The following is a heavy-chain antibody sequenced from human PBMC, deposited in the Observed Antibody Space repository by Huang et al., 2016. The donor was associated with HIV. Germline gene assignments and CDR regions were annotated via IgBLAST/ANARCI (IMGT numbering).Heavy chain of an antibody. CDR2: VKDSGAT. J-gene: IGHJ6*02. V-gene: IGHV4-34*02. CDR1: GGSFTGNY. Sequence: QMQLQQRGAGLLKPSETLSLTCGVSGGSFTGNYLTWFRPAPGKGLEWIGEVKDSGATNYHPSLNVRGTISLDKSNRELSLNLRSVTAADTAVYYCARQWTILEWLLGLDVWGQGTTVIVSS. CDR3: ARQWTILEWLLGLDV. D-gene: IGHD3-3*01.